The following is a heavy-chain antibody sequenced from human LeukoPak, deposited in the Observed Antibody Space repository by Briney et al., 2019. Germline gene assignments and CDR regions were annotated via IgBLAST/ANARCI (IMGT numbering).Heavy chain of an antibody. CDR2: MNPNSGNT. Sequence: ASVKVSCKASGYTFSSYDINWVRQAAGQGLEWMGWMNPNSGNTGYAQKFQGRVTMTRNTSISTAYMELSSLRSEDTAVYYCASYSSSSLYYYYGMDVRGQGTTVTVSS. D-gene: IGHD6-6*01. CDR3: ASYSSSSLYYYYGMDV. CDR1: GYTFSSYD. V-gene: IGHV1-8*01. J-gene: IGHJ6*02.